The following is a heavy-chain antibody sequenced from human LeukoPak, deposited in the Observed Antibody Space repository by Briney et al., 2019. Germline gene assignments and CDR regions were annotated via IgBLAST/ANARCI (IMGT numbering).Heavy chain of an antibody. CDR1: GGPIYRYY. V-gene: IGHV4-4*07. Sequence: PSETLSLTCTVSGGPIYRYYWSLIRQTAGKGLEWIGRLYPGVSTNYNPSLNSRVNMSVDTSKNQFALKLSAVTAADTAVYYCARLKFYDSTGYSPGHYMDVWGKGTTVTVSS. CDR2: LYPGVST. J-gene: IGHJ6*03. CDR3: ARLKFYDSTGYSPGHYMDV. D-gene: IGHD3-22*01.